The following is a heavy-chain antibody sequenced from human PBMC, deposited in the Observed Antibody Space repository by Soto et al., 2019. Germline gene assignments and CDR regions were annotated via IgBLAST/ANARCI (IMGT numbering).Heavy chain of an antibody. CDR1: GYSISSGYY. CDR3: ARDQIKNYYYYAMDV. J-gene: IGHJ6*02. V-gene: IGHV4-38-2*02. Sequence: SETLSLTCSVSGYSISSGYYWGWMRQPPGKGLEWIGSIYYSGSTYYNPSLKSRVTISVDTSKNQFSLKLSSVTAADTAVYYCARDQIKNYYYYAMDVWGRGTTVT. CDR2: IYYSGST.